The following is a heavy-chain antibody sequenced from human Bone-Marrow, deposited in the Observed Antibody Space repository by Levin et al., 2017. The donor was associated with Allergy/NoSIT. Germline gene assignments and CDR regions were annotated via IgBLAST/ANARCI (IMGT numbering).Heavy chain of an antibody. CDR1: GGTFSSFA. J-gene: IGHJ5*02. V-gene: IGHV1-69*13. CDR2: IIPIFGTA. D-gene: IGHD3-22*01. Sequence: SVKVSCKASGGTFSSFAITWVRQAPGQGLEWMGGIIPIFGTANYAQKFQGRVTITADESTSTAYMEVTSLRSEDTAVYYCARSPYYYDSSGLNWFDPWGQGTLVTVSS. CDR3: ARSPYYYDSSGLNWFDP.